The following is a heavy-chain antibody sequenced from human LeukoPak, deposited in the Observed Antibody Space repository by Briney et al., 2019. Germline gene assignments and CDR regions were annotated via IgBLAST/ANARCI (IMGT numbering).Heavy chain of an antibody. Sequence: GRSLRPSCAASGFTFDDYAMHWVRQAPGKGLEWVSGISWNSGSIGYADSVKGRFTISRDNAKNSLYLQMNSLRAEDTALYYCAKDMSSGFPYYYYYGMDVWGQGTTVTVSS. CDR2: ISWNSGSI. CDR3: AKDMSSGFPYYYYYGMDV. V-gene: IGHV3-9*01. D-gene: IGHD6-19*01. CDR1: GFTFDDYA. J-gene: IGHJ6*02.